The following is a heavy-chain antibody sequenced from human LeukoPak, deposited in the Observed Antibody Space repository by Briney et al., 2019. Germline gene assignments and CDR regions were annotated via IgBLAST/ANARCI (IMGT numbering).Heavy chain of an antibody. Sequence: GGSLRLSGAASGFTFSSYGMHWVGQAPGQGLEWVAVIWYDGSNKYYADSVKGRFTISRDNSKNTLYLQMNSLRAEDTAVYYCARDLNYYDSSGYLEDWGQGTLVTVSS. CDR2: IWYDGSNK. D-gene: IGHD3-22*01. CDR1: GFTFSSYG. V-gene: IGHV3-33*01. J-gene: IGHJ4*02. CDR3: ARDLNYYDSSGYLED.